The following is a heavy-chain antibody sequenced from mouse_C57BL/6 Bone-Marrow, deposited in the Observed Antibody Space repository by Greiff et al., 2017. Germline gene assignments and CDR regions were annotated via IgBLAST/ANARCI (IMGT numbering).Heavy chain of an antibody. Sequence: MLVESEGGLVQPGSSMKLSCTASGFTFSDYYMAWVRQVPEKGLEWVANINYDGSSTYYLDSLKSRFISSRDNAKTILYLQMSSLKSEDTATSYCARVGDGYWYAMDYWGQGTAVTVSS. V-gene: IGHV5-16*01. D-gene: IGHD2-3*01. CDR3: ARVGDGYWYAMDY. J-gene: IGHJ4*01. CDR1: GFTFSDYY. CDR2: INYDGSST.